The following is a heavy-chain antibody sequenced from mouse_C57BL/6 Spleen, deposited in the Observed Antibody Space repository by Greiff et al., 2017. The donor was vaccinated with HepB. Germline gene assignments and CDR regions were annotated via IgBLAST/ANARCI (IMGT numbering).Heavy chain of an antibody. CDR1: GYTFTSYW. CDR2: IDPSDSYT. J-gene: IGHJ2*01. Sequence: QVQLQQPGAELVKPGASVKLSCKASGYTFTSYWMQWVKQRPGQGLEWIGEIDPSDSYTNYNQKFKGKATLTVDTSSSTAYMQLSSLTSEDSAVYYCARRGITTVVAGDYWGQGTTLTVSS. CDR3: ARRGITTVVAGDY. D-gene: IGHD1-1*01. V-gene: IGHV1-50*01.